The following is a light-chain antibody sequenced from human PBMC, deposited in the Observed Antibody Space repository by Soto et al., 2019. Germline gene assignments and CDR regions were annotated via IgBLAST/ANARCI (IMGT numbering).Light chain of an antibody. J-gene: IGKJ1*01. Sequence: EIVMTQSPATLSVSPGERATLSCRASQSVSSNLAWYQQKPGHAPRLLLYGAYTRATGIPAMISGSGCGTEFTLTSSSLHSEEFALYYCQQDNNSKTFGQGTKVEVK. CDR1: QSVSSN. CDR3: QQDNNSKT. CDR2: GAY. V-gene: IGKV3-15*01.